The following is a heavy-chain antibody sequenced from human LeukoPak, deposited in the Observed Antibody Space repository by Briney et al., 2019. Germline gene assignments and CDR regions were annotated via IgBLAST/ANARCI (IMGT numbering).Heavy chain of an antibody. Sequence: PSETLSLTCTVPDGSISSYFWSWIRQPPGKGLEWIGYIYYTGMSNSKPSRKSRVTISMDTSKNQFSLQLSSVTAADTAIYYCARHGRMVIMSKFSTGIDQWGQGTLVTVSS. D-gene: IGHD2-8*01. CDR2: IYYTGMS. CDR1: DGSISSYF. J-gene: IGHJ4*02. CDR3: ARHGRMVIMSKFSTGIDQ. V-gene: IGHV4-59*08.